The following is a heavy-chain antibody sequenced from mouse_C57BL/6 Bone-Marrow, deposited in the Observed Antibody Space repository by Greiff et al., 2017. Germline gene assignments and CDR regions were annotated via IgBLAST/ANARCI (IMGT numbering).Heavy chain of an antibody. D-gene: IGHD1-1*01. J-gene: IGHJ1*03. CDR1: GFTFSDYG. CDR2: ISSGSSTI. CDR3: ARAHYYYGSSPYWYFDV. Sequence: EVMLVESGGGLVKPGGSLKLSCAASGFTFSDYGMHWVRQAPEKGLEWVAYISSGSSTIYYADTVKGRFTISRDNAKNTLFLQMTSLRSEDTAMYYCARAHYYYGSSPYWYFDVWGTGTTVTVSS. V-gene: IGHV5-17*01.